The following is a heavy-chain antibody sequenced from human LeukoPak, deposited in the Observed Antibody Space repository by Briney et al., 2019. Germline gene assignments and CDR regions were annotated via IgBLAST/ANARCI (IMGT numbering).Heavy chain of an antibody. CDR1: GYTFTGYY. CDR2: INPNSGGT. V-gene: IGHV1-2*02. CDR3: ARARRITMIVVANNWFDP. Sequence: ASVTVSCKASGYTFTGYYMHWVRQAPGQGLEWMGWINPNSGGTNYAPKFQGRVTMTRDTSITTAYMELSRLRSDDTAVYYCARARRITMIVVANNWFDPWGQGTLVTVSS. J-gene: IGHJ5*02. D-gene: IGHD3-22*01.